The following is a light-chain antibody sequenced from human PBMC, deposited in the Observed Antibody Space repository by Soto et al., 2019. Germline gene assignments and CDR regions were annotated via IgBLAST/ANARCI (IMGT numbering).Light chain of an antibody. CDR2: GAS. V-gene: IGKV3-11*01. Sequence: ENVLSQSPASLSLSPGERATLSCRASQSVDSHLVWYQQKPGQAPRLRIFGASNRATGIPARFSGSGSGTDFTLAINRLEPDDFAVYYCQQRNDWPITFGQGTRLEI. CDR3: QQRNDWPIT. CDR1: QSVDSH. J-gene: IGKJ5*01.